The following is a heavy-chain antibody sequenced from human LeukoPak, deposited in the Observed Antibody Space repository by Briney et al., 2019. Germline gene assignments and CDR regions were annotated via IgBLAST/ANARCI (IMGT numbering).Heavy chain of an antibody. CDR3: ARGTYYYDSSGYQRDAFDI. CDR2: ISYDGSNK. D-gene: IGHD3-22*01. CDR1: GFTFSSYA. Sequence: GGSLRLSCAASGFTFSSYAMHWVRQAPGKGLEWVAVISYDGSNKYYADSVKGRFTISRDNSKNTLYLQMNSLRAEDTAVYYCARGTYYYDSSGYQRDAFDIWGQGTMVTVS. J-gene: IGHJ3*02. V-gene: IGHV3-30-3*01.